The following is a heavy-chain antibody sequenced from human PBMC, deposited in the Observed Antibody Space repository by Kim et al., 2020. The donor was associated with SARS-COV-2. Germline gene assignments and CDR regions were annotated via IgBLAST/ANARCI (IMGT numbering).Heavy chain of an antibody. CDR1: GFTFSSYS. V-gene: IGHV3-21*01. D-gene: IGHD2-2*01. CDR3: AREKGFEPAANYYYYGMDV. J-gene: IGHJ6*02. CDR2: ISSSSSYI. Sequence: GGSLRLSCAASGFTFSSYSMNWVRQAPGKGLEWVSSISSSSSYIYYADSVKGRFTISRDNAKNSLYLQMNSLRAEDTAVYYCAREKGFEPAANYYYYGMDVWGQGTTVTVSS.